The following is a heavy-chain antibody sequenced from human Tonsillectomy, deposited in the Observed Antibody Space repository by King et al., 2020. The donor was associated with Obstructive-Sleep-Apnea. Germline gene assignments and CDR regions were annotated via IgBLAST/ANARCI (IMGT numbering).Heavy chain of an antibody. CDR1: GFTFSSYA. V-gene: IGHV3-23*04. CDR3: AKAKYDDILTGYPYYFDY. Sequence: VQLVKSGGGLVQPGGSLRLSSAASGFTFSSYAMSWVRQAPGKGLEWVSAISGSGGSTYYAHSVKGRFTISSDNSKNTLYLQMNSLRAEDTAVYYCAKAKYDDILTGYPYYFDYWGQGTLVTVSS. J-gene: IGHJ4*02. CDR2: ISGSGGST. D-gene: IGHD3-9*01.